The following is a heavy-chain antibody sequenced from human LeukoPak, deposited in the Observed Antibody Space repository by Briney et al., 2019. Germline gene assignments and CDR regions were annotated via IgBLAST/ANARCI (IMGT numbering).Heavy chain of an antibody. J-gene: IGHJ6*03. Sequence: PSETLSLTCAVYGGSFSGYYWNWIRQPPGKGLEWIGEINHSGSTSYNPSLKSRVTISVDTSKNQFSLELSSVTAADTAVYYCARDPYCGGDCYEPYYMDVWGKGTTVTVSS. CDR1: GGSFSGYY. CDR3: ARDPYCGGDCYEPYYMDV. D-gene: IGHD2-21*01. V-gene: IGHV4-34*01. CDR2: INHSGST.